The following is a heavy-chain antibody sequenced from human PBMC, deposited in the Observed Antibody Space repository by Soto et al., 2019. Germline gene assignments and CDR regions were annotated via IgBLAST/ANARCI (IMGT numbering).Heavy chain of an antibody. V-gene: IGHV3-30-3*01. J-gene: IGHJ4*02. Sequence: GGSLRLSCAASGFTFSSYAMHWVRQAPGKGLEWVAVISYDGSNKYYADSVKGRFTISRDNSKNTLYLQMNSLRAEDTAVYYCAREGPYSRGLYDYWGQGTLVTVSS. CDR2: ISYDGSNK. CDR1: GFTFSSYA. CDR3: AREGPYSRGLYDY. D-gene: IGHD6-19*01.